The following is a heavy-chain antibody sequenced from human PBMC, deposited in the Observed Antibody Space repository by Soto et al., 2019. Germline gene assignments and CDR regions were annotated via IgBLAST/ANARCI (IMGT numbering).Heavy chain of an antibody. Sequence: AKLCSKAPGYTITGYSMHWVRQATGQGLEWMGWINPNSGGTNYAQKFQGRVTMTRDTSISTAYMELSRLRSDDTAVYYCARDPRLVVVTADYYGMDVWGQGTTVTVSS. CDR2: INPNSGGT. J-gene: IGHJ6*02. CDR3: ARDPRLVVVTADYYGMDV. CDR1: GYTITGYS. D-gene: IGHD2-21*02. V-gene: IGHV1-2*02.